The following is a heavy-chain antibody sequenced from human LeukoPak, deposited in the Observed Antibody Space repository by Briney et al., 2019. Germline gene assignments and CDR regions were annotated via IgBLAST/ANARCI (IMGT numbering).Heavy chain of an antibody. D-gene: IGHD1-26*01. CDR2: TTWNSGST. J-gene: IGHJ3*02. Sequence: PGRSLRLSCAASGFSFNDYAMHWVRQVPGKGLEWVSGTTWNSGSTLYADSVKGRFTISRDNAEKSLYLQMNSLRAEDTALYYCAKGVGIASLIVDALDMWGQGTMVTVSS. V-gene: IGHV3-9*01. CDR1: GFSFNDYA. CDR3: AKGVGIASLIVDALDM.